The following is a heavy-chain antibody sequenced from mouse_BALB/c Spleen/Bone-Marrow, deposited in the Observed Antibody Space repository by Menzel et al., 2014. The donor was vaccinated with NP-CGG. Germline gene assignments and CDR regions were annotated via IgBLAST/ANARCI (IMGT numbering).Heavy chain of an antibody. CDR3: ARQILRGFAY. V-gene: IGHV5-12-1*01. CDR2: ISSGGGST. D-gene: IGHD1-1*01. Sequence: EVMLVESGGGLVKPGGSLKLSCAASGFAFSSYDMSWVRQTPEKRLEWVAYISSGGGSTYYSDTVKGRFTISRGNAKNTLYLQMSSLKSEDTAMYYCARQILRGFAYWGQGTLVTVSA. J-gene: IGHJ3*01. CDR1: GFAFSSYD.